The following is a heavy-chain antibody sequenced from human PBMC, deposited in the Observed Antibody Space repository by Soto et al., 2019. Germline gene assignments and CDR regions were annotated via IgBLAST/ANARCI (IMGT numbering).Heavy chain of an antibody. D-gene: IGHD2-2*02. V-gene: IGHV3-30-3*01. CDR1: GFRFSFYA. Sequence: QVQVVESGGGVVQPGRSQRLSCAASGFRFSFYAIHWVRQAPGKGLEWVAVISYDGVIKYYADSVKGRFTISRDNSNNTVYLQMTSLRAEDTAIYYCARDKRYCSGIACYIFDYWGQGTPVTVSS. CDR3: ARDKRYCSGIACYIFDY. J-gene: IGHJ4*02. CDR2: ISYDGVIK.